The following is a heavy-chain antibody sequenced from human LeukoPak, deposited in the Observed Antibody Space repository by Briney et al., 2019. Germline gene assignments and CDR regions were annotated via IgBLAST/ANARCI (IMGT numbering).Heavy chain of an antibody. CDR3: ARPSGSYYFDY. CDR2: IYPGDSET. D-gene: IGHD1-26*01. J-gene: IGHJ4*02. V-gene: IGHV5-51*01. Sequence: GESLKISCKGSGYTFTTYWIAWVRQLPGEGLEWMGIIYPGDSETRYSPSFQGQVTISADKSISTAYLQWSSLKASDTAMYYCARPSGSYYFDYWGQGTLVTVSS. CDR1: GYTFTTYW.